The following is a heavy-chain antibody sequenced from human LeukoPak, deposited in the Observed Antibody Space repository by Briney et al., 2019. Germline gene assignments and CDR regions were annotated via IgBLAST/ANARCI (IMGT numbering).Heavy chain of an antibody. CDR2: IRYDGSNK. Sequence: QTGGSLRLSCAASGFTFSSYGMHWVRQAPGKGLEWVAFIRYDGSNKYYADSVKGRFTISRDNSKNTLYLQMNSLRAEDTAVYYCARVGPCCGGDCYNDYWGQGTLVTVSS. J-gene: IGHJ4*02. CDR1: GFTFSSYG. CDR3: ARVGPCCGGDCYNDY. D-gene: IGHD2-21*02. V-gene: IGHV3-30*02.